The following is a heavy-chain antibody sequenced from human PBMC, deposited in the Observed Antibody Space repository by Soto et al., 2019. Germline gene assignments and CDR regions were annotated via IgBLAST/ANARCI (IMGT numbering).Heavy chain of an antibody. J-gene: IGHJ4*02. D-gene: IGHD5-18*01. CDR1: GGTFSSYT. V-gene: IGHV1-69*08. Sequence: QVQLVQSGAEVKKPGSSVKVSCKASGGTFSSYTISWVRQAPGQGLEWMGRIIPILGIANYAQKFQGRVTITADKSTSTAYMEPTSLRSEDTAVYYCARDGAALDTAMEDQYFDYWGQGTLVTVSS. CDR2: IIPILGIA. CDR3: ARDGAALDTAMEDQYFDY.